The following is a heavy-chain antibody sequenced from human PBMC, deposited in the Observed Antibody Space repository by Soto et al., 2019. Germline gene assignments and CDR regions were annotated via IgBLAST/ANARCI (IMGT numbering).Heavy chain of an antibody. Sequence: QVQLVQSGAEVKKPGASVKISCEASGYSFTSQYVHWVRQAPGQGLEWMGIINPNGGSTTYAQKFQGEVTMAREPSPSTVYMEVGRRAFGDTAVYYCARKRWLRPGGGGTEPLDIWGQGTMVTVAS. D-gene: IGHD4-17*01. CDR2: INPNGGST. J-gene: IGHJ3*02. CDR3: ARKRWLRPGGGGTEPLDI. V-gene: IGHV1-46*01. CDR1: GYSFTSQY.